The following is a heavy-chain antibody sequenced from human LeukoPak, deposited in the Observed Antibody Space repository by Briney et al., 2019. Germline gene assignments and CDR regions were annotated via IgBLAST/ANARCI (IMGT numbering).Heavy chain of an antibody. Sequence: GSSVKVSCKASGVTFSNYGFSWVRQAPGQGLEWMGRIIPFLDVTTYAQKFQDRVTISADKSTNTVYMEINSPKSEDTAVYFCASAAVIWYFDLWGRGSLVTVSS. D-gene: IGHD6-25*01. J-gene: IGHJ2*01. CDR3: ASAAVIWYFDL. CDR2: IIPFLDVT. V-gene: IGHV1-69*04. CDR1: GVTFSNYG.